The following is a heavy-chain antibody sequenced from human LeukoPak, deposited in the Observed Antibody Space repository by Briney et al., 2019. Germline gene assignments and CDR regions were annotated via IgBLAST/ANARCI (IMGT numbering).Heavy chain of an antibody. CDR2: ISGGGGTT. D-gene: IGHD1-26*01. J-gene: IGHJ4*02. CDR1: GFTFSSYG. V-gene: IGHV3-23*01. Sequence: GGSLRLSCAASGFTFSSYGLSWARQAPGKGLEWVSSISGGGGTTYYADSVKGRFTISRDNSKNTLYLQMNGLRAEDTAVYYCAKDQGVGATRGAPFDYWGQGTLVTVSS. CDR3: AKDQGVGATRGAPFDY.